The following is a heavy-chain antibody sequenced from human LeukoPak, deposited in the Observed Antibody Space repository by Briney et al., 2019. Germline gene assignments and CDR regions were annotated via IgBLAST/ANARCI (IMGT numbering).Heavy chain of an antibody. Sequence: ASVTVSCKASGYTFTSYGISWVRQAPGQGLEWMGWISAYNGNTNYAQKLQGRVTMTTDTSTSTAYMELRSLRSDDTAVYYCARDPGLGYSSGWYDYWGQGTLVTVSS. V-gene: IGHV1-18*01. J-gene: IGHJ4*02. CDR1: GYTFTSYG. CDR2: ISAYNGNT. CDR3: ARDPGLGYSSGWYDY. D-gene: IGHD6-19*01.